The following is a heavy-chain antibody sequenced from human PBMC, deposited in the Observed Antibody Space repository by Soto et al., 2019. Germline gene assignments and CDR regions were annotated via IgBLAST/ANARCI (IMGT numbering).Heavy chain of an antibody. CDR2: IHHSGDT. J-gene: IGHJ5*01. V-gene: IGHV4-4*02. D-gene: IGHD6-13*01. Sequence: SETLSLTCAVSGASVTDNNWWGWVRQSPAKGLEWIAEIHHSGDTNYNPSLKSRATISLDTSKNQFSLKLTSVTAADTVMYYCARHVWNIAAAKCWFDCWGQGTLVTVSS. CDR3: ARHVWNIAAAKCWFDC. CDR1: GASVTDNNW.